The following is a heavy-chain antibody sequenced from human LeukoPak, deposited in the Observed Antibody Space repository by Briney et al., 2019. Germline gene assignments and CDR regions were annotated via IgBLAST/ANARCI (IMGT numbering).Heavy chain of an antibody. V-gene: IGHV1-3*04. J-gene: IGHJ5*02. D-gene: IGHD3-10*01. CDR1: GYTFTGYA. CDR3: ARGEVITMVRGDIGSNWFDP. Sequence: ASVKVSCKASGYTFTGYAIYWVRQAPGQRLEWMGWINTGNGNTKYSQKFQGRVTVTRDTSASTAYMELSSLRSEDTAMYFCARGEVITMVRGDIGSNWFDPWGQGTLVIVSS. CDR2: INTGNGNT.